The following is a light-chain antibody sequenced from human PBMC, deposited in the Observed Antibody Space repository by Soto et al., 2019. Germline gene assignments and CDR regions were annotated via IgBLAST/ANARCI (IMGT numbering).Light chain of an antibody. CDR1: QSVSSN. V-gene: IGKV3-15*01. J-gene: IGKJ2*01. Sequence: EIVMTQSPATLSVSPGERATLSCRASQSVSSNFAWYQQKPGQAPRLLIYGASTRATGIPARFSGSGSGTDVTLTISSLQSEDFAVYYCQQYNNSPQYTFGQGTKLEIK. CDR2: GAS. CDR3: QQYNNSPQYT.